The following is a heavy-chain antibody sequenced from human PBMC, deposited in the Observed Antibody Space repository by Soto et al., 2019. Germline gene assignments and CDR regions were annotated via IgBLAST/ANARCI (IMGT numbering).Heavy chain of an antibody. V-gene: IGHV3-23*01. J-gene: IGHJ6*02. Sequence: GGSLRLSCAASGLTFSSYAMSWVRQAPGKGLEWVSAIGGSGGSTYYADSVKGRFTISRDNSKNTLFLQMNSLRAEDTAVYYCAKDPYYYDTSEMDVWGQGTTVTVSS. D-gene: IGHD3-22*01. CDR1: GLTFSSYA. CDR3: AKDPYYYDTSEMDV. CDR2: IGGSGGST.